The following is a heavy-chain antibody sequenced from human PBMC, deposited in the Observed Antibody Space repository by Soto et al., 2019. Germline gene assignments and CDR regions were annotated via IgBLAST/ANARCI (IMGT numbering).Heavy chain of an antibody. J-gene: IGHJ6*02. CDR2: ISGSGGST. V-gene: IGHV3-23*01. CDR3: AKVFGRWLAFVDV. D-gene: IGHD6-19*01. Sequence: PGGSLRLSCAASGFTFSDSTMGWVRQSPGKGLQWLSSISGSGGSTYYADSVKGRFTISRDDSKNTVSLRINSLRADDTAVYYCAKVFGRWLAFVDVWGQATTVTVSS. CDR1: GFTFSDST.